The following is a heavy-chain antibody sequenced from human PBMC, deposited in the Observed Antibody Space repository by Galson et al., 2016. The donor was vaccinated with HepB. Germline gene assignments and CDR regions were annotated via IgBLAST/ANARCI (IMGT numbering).Heavy chain of an antibody. J-gene: IGHJ3*02. Sequence: SVKVSCKASGYTFTSYAMHWVRQAPGQRLEWMGWINAGNGNTKYSQKFQGRVTITRDTSASTAYMELSSLRFEDTAVYYCAGSRPRYFFSFDIWGQGTMVTVSS. CDR1: GYTFTSYA. V-gene: IGHV1-3*01. CDR2: INAGNGNT. D-gene: IGHD3-9*01. CDR3: AGSRPRYFFSFDI.